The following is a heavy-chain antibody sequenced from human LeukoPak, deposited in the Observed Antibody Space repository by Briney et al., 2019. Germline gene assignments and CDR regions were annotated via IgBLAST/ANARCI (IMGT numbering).Heavy chain of an antibody. J-gene: IGHJ4*02. Sequence: SETLSLTCTVSGGSISSYYWSWIRQPPGKGLEWIGYIYYSGSTNYNPSLKSRVTISVDTSMNQFSLKLSSVTAADTAVYYCARAGYFYAGSGYYYFDFWGQGTLVTVSS. CDR3: ARAGYFYAGSGYYYFDF. CDR2: IYYSGST. V-gene: IGHV4-59*12. CDR1: GGSISSYY. D-gene: IGHD3-22*01.